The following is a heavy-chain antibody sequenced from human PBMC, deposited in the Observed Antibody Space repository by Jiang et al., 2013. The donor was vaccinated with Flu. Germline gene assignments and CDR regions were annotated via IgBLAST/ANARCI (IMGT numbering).Heavy chain of an antibody. CDR3: ARGVEGYCSGGSCYYFDY. J-gene: IGHJ4*02. V-gene: IGHV6-1*01. CDR2: TYYRSKWYN. Sequence: SPSRGLEWLGRTYYRSKWYNDYAVSVKSRITINPDTSKNQFSLQLNSVTPEDTAVYYCARGVEGYCSGGSCYYFDYWGQGTLVTVSS. D-gene: IGHD2-15*01.